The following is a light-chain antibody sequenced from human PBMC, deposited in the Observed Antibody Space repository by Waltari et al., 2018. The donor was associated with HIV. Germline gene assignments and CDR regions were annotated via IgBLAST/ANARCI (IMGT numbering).Light chain of an antibody. V-gene: IGLV2-23*02. CDR3: CSYAGSPYV. CDR2: AVT. CDR1: SSDVGNYNL. Sequence: HSALTQPASVYGSPGQSITIPCTGASSDVGNYNLVSWYQQHPGTAPKLIIYAVTKRPSGISNRFSGSKSGNTASLTISGLQAEDEADYYCCSYAGSPYVLVSGTKVTVL. J-gene: IGLJ1*01.